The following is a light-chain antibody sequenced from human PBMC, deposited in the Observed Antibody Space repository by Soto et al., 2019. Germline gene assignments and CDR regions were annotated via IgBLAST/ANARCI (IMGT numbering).Light chain of an antibody. J-gene: IGKJ4*01. CDR3: QQYNSYPLI. CDR2: KAS. CDR1: QSISSW. V-gene: IGKV1-5*03. Sequence: DIQMTQSPSTLSASVGDRVTITRRASQSISSWLAWYQQKQGKAPNLLIYKASSLESGVLTSFSGSGSGTEFTLTISSLQPDDFATYYSQQYNSYPLIFGEGTKVEIK.